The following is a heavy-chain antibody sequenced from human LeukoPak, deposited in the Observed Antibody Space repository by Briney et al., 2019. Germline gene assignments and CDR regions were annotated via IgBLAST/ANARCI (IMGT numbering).Heavy chain of an antibody. D-gene: IGHD2-15*01. CDR2: ISSSSSTI. J-gene: IGHJ4*02. CDR1: GFTFSSYS. CDR3: ARRDIVVIVSASDY. V-gene: IGHV3-48*01. Sequence: GGSLRLSCAASGFTFSSYSMNWVRQAPGKGLEWVSYISSSSSTIYYGDSVKGRFTVSRDNSKNTVYLQMNSLRVDDTAVYYCARRDIVVIVSASDYWGQGTLVTVSS.